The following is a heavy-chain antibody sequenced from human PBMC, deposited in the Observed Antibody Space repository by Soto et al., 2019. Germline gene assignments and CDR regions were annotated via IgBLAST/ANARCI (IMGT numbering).Heavy chain of an antibody. V-gene: IGHV1-8*01. Sequence: ASVKVSCKASGYTFTSYDINWVRQAIGQGLEWMGWMNPNSGNTGYAQKFQGRVTMTRNTSISTAYMELSSLRSEDTAVYYCYYPYVDTAMVDDAFDIWGQGTMVTVS. J-gene: IGHJ3*02. D-gene: IGHD5-18*01. CDR2: MNPNSGNT. CDR3: YYPYVDTAMVDDAFDI. CDR1: GYTFTSYD.